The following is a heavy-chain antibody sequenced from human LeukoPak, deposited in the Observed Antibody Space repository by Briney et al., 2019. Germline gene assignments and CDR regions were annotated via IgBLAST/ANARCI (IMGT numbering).Heavy chain of an antibody. J-gene: IGHJ4*02. D-gene: IGHD4-11*01. V-gene: IGHV3-7*01. CDR2: IKQGGSEI. CDR3: ARDRESESDSEGDY. CDR1: GFTFSRFW. Sequence: GGSLRLSCSASGFTFSRFWMSWVRQAPGKGLEYVALIKQGGSEIYHMDSVKGRFTISRDDATNTLYLQMNSLRVEDTALYYCARDRESESDSEGDYWGQGTLVTVSS.